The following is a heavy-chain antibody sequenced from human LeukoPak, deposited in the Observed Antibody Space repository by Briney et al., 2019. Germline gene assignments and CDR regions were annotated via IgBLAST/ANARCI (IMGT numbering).Heavy chain of an antibody. CDR3: ARDSSPRYSGYDWVY. Sequence: GGSLRLSCTTSGFAFSDNWMSWVRQAPGKGLEWLAIINQDGSQTSYVDSVRGRFTVSRDNAKNSLYLQMNSLRADDTAVYYCARDSSPRYSGYDWVYWGRGTLVTVSS. D-gene: IGHD5-12*01. V-gene: IGHV3-7*01. J-gene: IGHJ4*02. CDR2: INQDGSQT. CDR1: GFAFSDNW.